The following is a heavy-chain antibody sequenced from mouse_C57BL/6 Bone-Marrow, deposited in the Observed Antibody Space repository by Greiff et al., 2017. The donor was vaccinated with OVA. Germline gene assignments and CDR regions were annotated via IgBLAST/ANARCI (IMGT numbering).Heavy chain of an antibody. CDR1: GFTFSSYA. CDR2: ISDGGSYT. Sequence: EVKLMESGGGLVKPGGSLKLSCAASGFTFSSYAMSWVRQTPEKRLEWVATISDGGSYTYYPDNVKGRFTISRDNAKNNLYLQMSHLKSEDTAMYYCARESYYGSSGYWYFDVWGTGTTVTVSS. J-gene: IGHJ1*03. CDR3: ARESYYGSSGYWYFDV. V-gene: IGHV5-4*01. D-gene: IGHD1-1*01.